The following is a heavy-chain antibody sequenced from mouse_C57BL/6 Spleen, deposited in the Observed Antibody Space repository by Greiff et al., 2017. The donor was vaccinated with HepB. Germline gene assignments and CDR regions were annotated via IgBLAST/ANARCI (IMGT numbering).Heavy chain of an antibody. CDR1: GYSITSGYY. V-gene: IGHV3-6*01. J-gene: IGHJ4*01. Sequence: DVQLQESGPGLVKPSQSLSLTCSVTGYSITSGYYWNWIRQFPGNKLEWMGYISYDGSNNYNPSLQNRIAITRDTSKNQFFLKLNSVTTEDTATYYCAREDYGYAMDYWGQGTSVTVSS. CDR3: AREDYGYAMDY. D-gene: IGHD1-1*01. CDR2: ISYDGSN.